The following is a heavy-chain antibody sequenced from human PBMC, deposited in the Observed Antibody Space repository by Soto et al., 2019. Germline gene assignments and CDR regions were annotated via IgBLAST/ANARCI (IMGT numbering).Heavy chain of an antibody. Sequence: ASVKVSCKASGYTFTSYAMHWVRQAPGQRLEWMGWINAGNGNTKYSQKFQGRVTITRDTSASTAYMELSSLRSEDTAVYYCARDRGTDYDILTGYPYWGQGTLVTVSS. V-gene: IGHV1-3*01. CDR2: INAGNGNT. CDR3: ARDRGTDYDILTGYPY. D-gene: IGHD3-9*01. CDR1: GYTFTSYA. J-gene: IGHJ4*02.